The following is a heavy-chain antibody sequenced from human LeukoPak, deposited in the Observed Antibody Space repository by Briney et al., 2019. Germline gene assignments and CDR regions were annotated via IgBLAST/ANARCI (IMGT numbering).Heavy chain of an antibody. CDR1: GFTFSSYS. CDR3: ARAFDTSWDYYYMDV. J-gene: IGHJ6*03. CDR2: INSNSRYI. D-gene: IGHD2-2*01. V-gene: IGHV3-21*01. Sequence: PGGSLRLSCAASGFTFSSYSMNWVRQAPGKGLEWVSSINSNSRYIYYADSVKGRFTISRDDAKKSLFLQMNSLRAEDTAVYYCARAFDTSWDYYYMDVWGKGTTVTVSS.